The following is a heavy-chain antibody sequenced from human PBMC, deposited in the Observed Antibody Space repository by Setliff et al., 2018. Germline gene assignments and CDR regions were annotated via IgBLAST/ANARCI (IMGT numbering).Heavy chain of an antibody. D-gene: IGHD2-8*02. Sequence: PSETLSLTCTVSGYSISSGYYWGWIRQPPGKGLEWIGSIFHSGSTFYSPSLKRRVTISEDMSKNQFSLKLSSVTAADTALYYCTVYNTGSSKDHYWGQGTPVTVSS. CDR3: TVYNTGSSKDHY. V-gene: IGHV4-38-2*02. CDR1: GYSISSGYY. CDR2: IFHSGST. J-gene: IGHJ4*02.